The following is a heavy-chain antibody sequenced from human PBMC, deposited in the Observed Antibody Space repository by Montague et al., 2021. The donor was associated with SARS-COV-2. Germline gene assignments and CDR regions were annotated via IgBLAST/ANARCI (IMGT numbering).Heavy chain of an antibody. CDR3: ARGAPGY. J-gene: IGHJ4*02. V-gene: IGHV4-34*01. D-gene: IGHD1-1*01. CDR2: INYGGST. CDR1: GGSFSDYH. Sequence: SETLSLTCAVYGGSFSDYHWTWIRQSPGEGLEWIGQINYGGSTKYNPSLKSRVTISIDTSKNQFSLKLTSVTAADTAVYYCARGAPGYWGRGTLVTVSS.